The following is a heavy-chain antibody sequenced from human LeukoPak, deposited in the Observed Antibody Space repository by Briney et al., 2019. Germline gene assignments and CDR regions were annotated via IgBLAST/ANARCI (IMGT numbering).Heavy chain of an antibody. CDR3: ARDVHGGYGSGWFDP. CDR2: IMPLFGTA. V-gene: IGHV1-69*05. J-gene: IGHJ5*02. D-gene: IGHD5-12*01. CDR1: GGTFNNSA. Sequence: SVKVSCKTSGGTFNNSAISWVRQAPGQGLEWLGGIMPLFGTAGYAQKFQGRVIITKDESTRTVYLELTSLTSDDTAVYYCARDVHGGYGSGWFDPWGQGTLVSVSS.